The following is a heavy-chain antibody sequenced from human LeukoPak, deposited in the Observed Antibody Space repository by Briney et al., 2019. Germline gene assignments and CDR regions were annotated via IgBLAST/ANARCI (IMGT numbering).Heavy chain of an antibody. V-gene: IGHV3-53*01. D-gene: IGHD3-16*01. J-gene: IGHJ6*02. Sequence: GGSLRLSCAASGFTVSSNYMNWVRQAPGKGLEWVSVIYGGGNIYYADSVKGRFTISRDNSKNTLYLQMNSLRAEDTAVYYCARVSFKTKLGVDYYYGMDVWGQGTTVTVSS. CDR3: ARVSFKTKLGVDYYYGMDV. CDR2: IYGGGNI. CDR1: GFTVSSNY.